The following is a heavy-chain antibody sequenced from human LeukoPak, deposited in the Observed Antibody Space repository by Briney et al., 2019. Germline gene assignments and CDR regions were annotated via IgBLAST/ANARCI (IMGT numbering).Heavy chain of an antibody. V-gene: IGHV1-69*13. CDR2: IIPIFGTA. CDR1: GGTFRSYA. D-gene: IGHD5-18*01. CDR3: ARDQGYRYGYGDFDY. J-gene: IGHJ4*02. Sequence: SVKVSCKASGGTFRSYAISWVRQAPGQRLEWMGGIIPIFGTANYAQKYQGRVTITADESTSTAYMELSSLRSEDTAVYYCARDQGYRYGYGDFDYWGQGTLATVSS.